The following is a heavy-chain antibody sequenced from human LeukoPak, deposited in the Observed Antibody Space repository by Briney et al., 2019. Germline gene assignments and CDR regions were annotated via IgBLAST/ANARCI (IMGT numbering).Heavy chain of an antibody. J-gene: IGHJ3*02. V-gene: IGHV1-2*02. CDR2: INPNSGGT. CDR1: GYTFTGYY. D-gene: IGHD3-22*01. CDR3: ASTGDSGYLDAFDI. Sequence: ASVTVSCKASGYTFTGYYMRWVRQAPGQGLEWMGWINPNSGGTNYAQKFQGRVTMTRDTSISTAYMELSRLRSDDTAVYYCASTGDSGYLDAFDIWGQGTMVTVSS.